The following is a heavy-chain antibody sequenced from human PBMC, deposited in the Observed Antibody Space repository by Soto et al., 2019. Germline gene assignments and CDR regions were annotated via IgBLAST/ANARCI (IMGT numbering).Heavy chain of an antibody. D-gene: IGHD6-19*01. CDR2: MNPNSGNT. V-gene: IGHV1-8*01. J-gene: IGHJ4*02. Sequence: QVQLVQSGAEVKKPGASVKVSCKASGSTFPSNNINWGRQATGQGLDWMGWMNPNSGNTGYAQKFQGRVTMTRNTSISTAYMELSSLRSEDTAVYYCARERAVAGFDYWGQGTLVTVSS. CDR1: GSTFPSNN. CDR3: ARERAVAGFDY.